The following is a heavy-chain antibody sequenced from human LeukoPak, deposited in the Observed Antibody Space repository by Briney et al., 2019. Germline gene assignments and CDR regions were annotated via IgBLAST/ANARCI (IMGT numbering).Heavy chain of an antibody. Sequence: ASVKVSCKASDYSFTNYYIHWVRQAPGQGLEWMGWINPNSGGTHYAQKFQGRVTMTRDTSISTAYMELSRLRSDDTAVYYCARVMRYYYDSTDAFDIWGQGTMVTVSS. CDR3: ARVMRYYYDSTDAFDI. J-gene: IGHJ3*02. CDR2: INPNSGGT. V-gene: IGHV1-2*02. D-gene: IGHD3-22*01. CDR1: DYSFTNYY.